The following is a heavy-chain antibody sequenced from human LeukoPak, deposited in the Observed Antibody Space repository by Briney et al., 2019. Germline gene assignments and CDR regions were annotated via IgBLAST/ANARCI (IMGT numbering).Heavy chain of an antibody. CDR2: IYYSGST. V-gene: IGHV4-39*07. CDR1: GGSISSSSYY. D-gene: IGHD3-3*01. CDR3: ARAVGNFWSGYYGGYYFDY. Sequence: SETLSLTCTVSGGSISSSSYYWGWIRQPPGKGLEWIGSIYYSGSTYYNPSLKSRVTISVDTSKNQFSLKLSSVTAADTAVYYCARAVGNFWSGYYGGYYFDYWGQGTLVTVSS. J-gene: IGHJ4*02.